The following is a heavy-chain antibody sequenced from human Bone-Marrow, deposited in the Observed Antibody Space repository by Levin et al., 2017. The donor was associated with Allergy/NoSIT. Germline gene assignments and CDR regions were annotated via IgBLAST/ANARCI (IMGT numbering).Heavy chain of an antibody. Sequence: PSETLSLTCSVSGGSINSGGYSWGWIRQPPGKDLEWIGYIYQSGNTYYRPSLKSRVTISADRSRNQFSLNLTLVTAADTAVYYCARASGYYPRYYFDQWGQGTPVTVSS. J-gene: IGHJ4*02. V-gene: IGHV4-30-2*01. CDR3: ARASGYYPRYYFDQ. CDR1: GGSINSGGYS. D-gene: IGHD3-22*01. CDR2: IYQSGNT.